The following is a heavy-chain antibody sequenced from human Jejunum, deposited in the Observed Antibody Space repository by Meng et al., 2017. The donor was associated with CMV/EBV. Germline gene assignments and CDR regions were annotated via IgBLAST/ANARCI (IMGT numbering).Heavy chain of an antibody. CDR2: IYWDDDK. CDR3: AHRHRLRDFDY. CDR1: GFSLSTSGVG. D-gene: IGHD4-17*01. V-gene: IGHV2-5*02. Sequence: HITLQDSAPPLVKPTQTLTLTCTFSGFSLSTSGVGVGWICQPPGKALEWLALIYWDDDKRYSPSLKNRLTITKDTSKNQVVLTLTNIDPVDTATYYCAHRHRLRDFDYWGQGTLVTVSS. J-gene: IGHJ4*02.